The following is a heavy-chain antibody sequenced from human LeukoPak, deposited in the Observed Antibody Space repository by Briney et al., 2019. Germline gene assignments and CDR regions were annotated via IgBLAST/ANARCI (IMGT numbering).Heavy chain of an antibody. D-gene: IGHD6-19*01. J-gene: IGHJ4*02. V-gene: IGHV3-23*01. Sequence: PGGSLRLSCAASGFTFSSYAMSWVRQAPGKGLEWVSAISGSGGSTYYADSVKGRFTISRDNSKNTLYLQMNSLRAEDTAVYYCAKFPGQWLVGGPVYLGQGTLVTVSS. CDR1: GFTFSSYA. CDR2: ISGSGGST. CDR3: AKFPGQWLVGGPVY.